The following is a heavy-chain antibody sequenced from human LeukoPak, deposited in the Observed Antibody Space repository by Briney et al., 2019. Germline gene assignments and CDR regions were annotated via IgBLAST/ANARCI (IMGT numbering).Heavy chain of an antibody. CDR2: TGSSTM. CDR1: QFTFRNYE. D-gene: IGHD3-22*01. CDR3: ASSKWFYFDS. V-gene: IGHV3-48*03. J-gene: IGHJ4*02. Sequence: PGGSLRLTCTTSQFTFRNYEVNWVRQAPGKGLEWISFTGSSTMQYADSVTGRFTISRDNAKHSLYLQMNSLRVEDTAVYYCASSKWFYFDSWGQGTLVTVSS.